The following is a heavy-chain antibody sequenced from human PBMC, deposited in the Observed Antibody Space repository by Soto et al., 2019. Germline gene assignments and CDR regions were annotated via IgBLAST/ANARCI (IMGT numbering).Heavy chain of an antibody. CDR3: ARDSVPYGDLNDYYYYGMDV. V-gene: IGHV4-61*01. J-gene: IGHJ6*02. Sequence: QVQLQESGPGLVKPSETLSLTCTVSGGSVSSGSYYWSWIRQPPGKGLEWIGYIYYSGSTNYNPSLKSRVTISVDTSKNQFSLKLSSVTAADTAVYYCARDSVPYGDLNDYYYYGMDVWGQGTTVTVSS. D-gene: IGHD4-17*01. CDR1: GGSVSSGSYY. CDR2: IYYSGST.